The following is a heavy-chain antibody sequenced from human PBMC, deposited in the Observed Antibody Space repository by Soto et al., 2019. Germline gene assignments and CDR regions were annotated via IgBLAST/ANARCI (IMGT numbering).Heavy chain of an antibody. J-gene: IGHJ4*02. CDR3: AKDAPYYYDSSGSTGYFDY. V-gene: IGHV3-23*01. D-gene: IGHD3-22*01. CDR2: ISGSGGST. CDR1: GFTFSSYA. Sequence: EVQLLESGGGLVQPGGSLRLSCAASGFTFSSYAMSWVRQAPGKGLEWVSAISGSGGSTYYADSVKGRFTIYRDNSKNTMYLQMNSLRAEDTGVYYCAKDAPYYYDSSGSTGYFDYWGQGTLVTVSS.